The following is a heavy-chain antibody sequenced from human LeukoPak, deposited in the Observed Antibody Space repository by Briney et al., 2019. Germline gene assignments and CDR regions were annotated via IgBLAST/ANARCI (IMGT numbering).Heavy chain of an antibody. D-gene: IGHD3-10*01. Sequence: ASVKVSCKASGGTFSSYAISWVPQAPGQGLEWMGGIIPIFGTANYAQKFQGRVTITADESTSTAYMELSSLRSEDTAVYYCARGLSGVAFDIWGQGTMVTVSS. V-gene: IGHV1-69*13. CDR3: ARGLSGVAFDI. CDR2: IIPIFGTA. J-gene: IGHJ3*02. CDR1: GGTFSSYA.